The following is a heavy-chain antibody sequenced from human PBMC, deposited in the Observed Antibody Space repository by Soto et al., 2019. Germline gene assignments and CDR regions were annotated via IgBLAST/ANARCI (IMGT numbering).Heavy chain of an antibody. J-gene: IGHJ4*02. CDR3: AKTGMAGYCSGGKCYYYLDY. V-gene: IGHV3-23*01. Sequence: PGGSLRLSCAASGFSFSTYAMTWVRQAPGKGLEWVSGISGGDGSTYYADSVKGRFTISRDNSKNTLYLQLNSLRAEDTAVYYSAKTGMAGYCSGGKCYYYLDYWGQGSLVTVSS. CDR1: GFSFSTYA. CDR2: ISGGDGST. D-gene: IGHD2-15*01.